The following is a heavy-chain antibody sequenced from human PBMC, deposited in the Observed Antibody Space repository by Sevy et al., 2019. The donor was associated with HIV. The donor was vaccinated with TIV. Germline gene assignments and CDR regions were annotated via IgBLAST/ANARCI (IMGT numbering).Heavy chain of an antibody. CDR2: ISYDGSIK. V-gene: IGHV3-30*18. Sequence: GGSLRLSCAASRFTFSGYAMHWVRQAPGQGLKWVAAISYDGSIKYYADSVKGRFTISRDNSKNTLYLQMNSLRAEETAVYYCAKDPGYSSDWYALAFYFDYWGQGTLVTISS. CDR3: AKDPGYSSDWYALAFYFDY. J-gene: IGHJ4*02. CDR1: RFTFSGYA. D-gene: IGHD6-13*01.